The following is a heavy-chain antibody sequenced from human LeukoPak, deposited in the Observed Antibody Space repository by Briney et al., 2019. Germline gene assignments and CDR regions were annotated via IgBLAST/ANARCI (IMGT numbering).Heavy chain of an antibody. V-gene: IGHV3-23*01. J-gene: IGHJ3*02. CDR1: GFTFSTYS. D-gene: IGHD5-18*01. CDR2: ISGSGGST. CDR3: AKVELGDTAPTI. Sequence: GGSLRLSCAASGFTFSTYSMHWVRQAPGKGLEWVSAISGSGGSTYYADSVKGRFTISRDNSKNTLYLQMNSLRAEDTAVYYCAKVELGDTAPTIWGQGTMVTVSS.